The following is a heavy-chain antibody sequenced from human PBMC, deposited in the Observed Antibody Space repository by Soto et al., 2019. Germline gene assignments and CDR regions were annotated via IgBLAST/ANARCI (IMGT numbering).Heavy chain of an antibody. CDR3: ARAPGGYCSGGSCYSDAFYI. D-gene: IGHD2-15*01. J-gene: IGHJ3*02. Sequence: SETLTLTCTVSGGSISSYYWSWIGQPPGKGLEWLGYIHYSGSTHYNPSLTSRVTISVDTSKNQFSLKLSSVTAADTAVYYCARAPGGYCSGGSCYSDAFYIWGQGTMVTVSS. CDR1: GGSISSYY. CDR2: IHYSGST. V-gene: IGHV4-59*01.